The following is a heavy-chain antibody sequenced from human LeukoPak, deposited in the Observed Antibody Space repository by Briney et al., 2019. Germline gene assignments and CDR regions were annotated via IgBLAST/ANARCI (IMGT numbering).Heavy chain of an antibody. CDR3: AKRGMSGTKEFDH. J-gene: IGHJ4*02. CDR2: ITGSGGNT. V-gene: IGHV3-23*01. CDR1: GFTFSSYG. D-gene: IGHD1-7*01. Sequence: GGSLRLSCAASGFTFSSYGMSWVRQAPGKGLEWVSAITGSGGNTYYADSVKGRFTISRDNSKNTLYLQMNSLRAEDTAVYFCAKRGMSGTKEFDHWGQGTLVTVSS.